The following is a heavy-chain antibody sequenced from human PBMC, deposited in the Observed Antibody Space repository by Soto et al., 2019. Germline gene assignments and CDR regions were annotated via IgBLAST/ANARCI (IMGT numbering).Heavy chain of an antibody. CDR1: GGSISSYY. D-gene: IGHD6-19*01. CDR3: ARGRVDSSGWEKNYFDY. J-gene: IGHJ4*02. CDR2: IYYSGST. Sequence: SETLSLTCTVSGGSISSYYWSWIRQPPGKGLEWIGYIYYSGSTNYNPSLKSRVTISVDTSKNQFSLKLSSVTAADTAVYYCARGRVDSSGWEKNYFDYWGQGTLVTVSS. V-gene: IGHV4-59*12.